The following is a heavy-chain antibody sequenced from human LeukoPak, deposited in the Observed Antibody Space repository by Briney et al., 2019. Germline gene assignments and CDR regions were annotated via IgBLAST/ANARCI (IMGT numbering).Heavy chain of an antibody. J-gene: IGHJ4*02. CDR3: SRETTSGY. CDR1: GFSFSGYS. CDR2: ISRGSHTI. D-gene: IGHD1-1*01. Sequence: GGSLRLACAASGFSFSGYSMNWVRQPPGQGLEWISYISRGSHTIYYADSVRGRFTISRDDAKNSLYLQMNSLRAEDTGIYYCSRETTSGYWGQGTLVTVSS. V-gene: IGHV3-48*04.